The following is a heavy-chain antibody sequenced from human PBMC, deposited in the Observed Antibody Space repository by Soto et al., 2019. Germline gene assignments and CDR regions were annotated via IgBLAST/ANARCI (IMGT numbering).Heavy chain of an antibody. D-gene: IGHD3-3*01. CDR2: ISGSGGST. Sequence: EVQLLESGGGLVQPGGSLRLSCAASGFTFSSYAMSWVRQAPGKGLEWASAISGSGGSTYYADSVKGRFTISRDNSKNTLYLQMNSLRAEDTAVYYCAKLVGYDFWSGYSYYFDYWGQGTLVTVSS. J-gene: IGHJ4*02. CDR1: GFTFSSYA. CDR3: AKLVGYDFWSGYSYYFDY. V-gene: IGHV3-23*01.